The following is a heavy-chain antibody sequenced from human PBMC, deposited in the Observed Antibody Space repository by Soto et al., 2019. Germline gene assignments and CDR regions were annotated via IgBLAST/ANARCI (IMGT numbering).Heavy chain of an antibody. CDR1: GGTFNTYS. CDR3: ARGCDGSALMAFCSSDFDF. V-gene: IGHV1-69*18. CDR2: IIPFIGAP. Sequence: QVQLVQSGAEVKKPGSSVKVSCKASGGTFNTYSFGWLRQAPGQGLQWMGSIIPFIGAPNYAQNFQDRVTITAYDSTTNDYMELSVLKSDDPAVDYCARGCDGSALMAFCSSDFDFWGQGTSVTVSS. J-gene: IGHJ6*02. D-gene: IGHD2-15*01.